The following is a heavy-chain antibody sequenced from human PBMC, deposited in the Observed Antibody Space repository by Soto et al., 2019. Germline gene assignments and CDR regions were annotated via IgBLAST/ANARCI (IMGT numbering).Heavy chain of an antibody. J-gene: IGHJ6*02. V-gene: IGHV3-23*01. D-gene: IGHD3-16*01. CDR2: ISGSGGST. CDR1: GFTFSSYA. CDR3: AKVGSGEDYYYYYGMDG. Sequence: EVQLLESGGGLVQPGGSLRLSCAASGFTFSSYAMSWVRQAPGKGLEWVSAISGSGGSTYYADSVKGRFTISRDNSKNTLYLQMNSLRAEDTAVYYCAKVGSGEDYYYYYGMDGWGQGTKVTVSS.